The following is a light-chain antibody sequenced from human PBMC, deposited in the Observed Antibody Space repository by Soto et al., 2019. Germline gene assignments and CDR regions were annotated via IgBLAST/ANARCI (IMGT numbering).Light chain of an antibody. V-gene: IGKV1-39*01. J-gene: IGKJ1*01. CDR2: AAS. CDR3: QQSYIDPWT. Sequence: DIQMTQSPSSLSASVGDRVTISCRASQSVTTYLNWYQQKPGKAPNLLIYAASSLQSGVPSRFSGSGSGTGFTLTISSLQPEDFATYYCQQSYIDPWTFGRGTTVEIK. CDR1: QSVTTY.